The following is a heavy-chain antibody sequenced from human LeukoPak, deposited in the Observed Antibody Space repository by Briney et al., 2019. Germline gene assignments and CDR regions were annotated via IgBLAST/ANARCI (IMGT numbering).Heavy chain of an antibody. CDR3: ARAGTRAMASNFDY. J-gene: IGHJ4*02. V-gene: IGHV1-69*05. Sequence: SVKVSFKASGGTFSSYAISWVRQAPGQGLEWIGRIIPIFGTANYAQKFQGRVTITTDESTSTAYMELSSLRSEDTAVYYCARAGTRAMASNFDYWGQGTLVTVSS. CDR2: IIPIFGTA. D-gene: IGHD5-18*01. CDR1: GGTFSSYA.